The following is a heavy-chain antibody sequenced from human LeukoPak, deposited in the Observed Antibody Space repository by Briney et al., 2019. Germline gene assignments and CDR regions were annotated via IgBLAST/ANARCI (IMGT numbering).Heavy chain of an antibody. CDR2: INHSGST. Sequence: SETLSLTCTVSGGSISSYYWSWIRQPPGKGLEWIGEINHSGSTNYNPSLKSRVTISVDTSKNQFSLKLSSVTAADTAVYYCARPLTNSSGWYFDYWGQGTLVTVSS. D-gene: IGHD6-19*01. CDR3: ARPLTNSSGWYFDY. J-gene: IGHJ4*02. CDR1: GGSISSYY. V-gene: IGHV4-34*01.